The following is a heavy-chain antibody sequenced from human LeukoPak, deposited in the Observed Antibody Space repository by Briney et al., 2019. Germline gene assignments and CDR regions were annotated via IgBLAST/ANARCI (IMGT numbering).Heavy chain of an antibody. CDR3: AKSGNTGYYSSFDY. CDR1: GFTFSNYG. D-gene: IGHD1-26*01. V-gene: IGHV3-23*01. Sequence: GGSLRLSCAASGFTFSNYGMSWVRQAPGKGLEWVSAISGSGGSTNYADSVKGRFTLSRDNSKDTLYLQMNSLRAEDTAVYYCAKSGNTGYYSSFDYWGQGTLVTVSS. J-gene: IGHJ4*02. CDR2: ISGSGGST.